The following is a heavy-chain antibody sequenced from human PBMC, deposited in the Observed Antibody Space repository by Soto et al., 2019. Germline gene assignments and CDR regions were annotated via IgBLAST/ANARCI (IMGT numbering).Heavy chain of an antibody. CDR3: AKDARYYDSSGFGAFDI. D-gene: IGHD3-22*01. CDR1: GFTFSSYG. CDR2: ISYDGSNK. J-gene: IGHJ3*02. V-gene: IGHV3-30*18. Sequence: GGSLRLSCAASGFTFSSYGMHWVRQAPGKGLEWVAVISYDGSNKYYADSVKGRFTISRDNSKNTLYLQMNSLRAEDTAVYYCAKDARYYDSSGFGAFDIWGQGTMVTVSS.